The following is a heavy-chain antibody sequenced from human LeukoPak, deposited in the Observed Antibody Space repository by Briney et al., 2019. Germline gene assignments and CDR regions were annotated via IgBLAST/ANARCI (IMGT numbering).Heavy chain of an antibody. CDR3: ARVTGYSSGWYGY. J-gene: IGHJ4*02. Sequence: GGSLRFSCAASGFTFSSYWMSWVRQAPGKGLEWVANIKQDGSEKYYVDSVKGRFTISRDNAKNSLYLQMNSLRAEDTAVYYCARVTGYSSGWYGYWGQGTLVTVS. CDR2: IKQDGSEK. D-gene: IGHD6-19*01. V-gene: IGHV3-7*01. CDR1: GFTFSSYW.